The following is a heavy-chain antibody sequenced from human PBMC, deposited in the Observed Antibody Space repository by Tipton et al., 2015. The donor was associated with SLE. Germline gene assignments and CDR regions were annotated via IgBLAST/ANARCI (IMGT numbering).Heavy chain of an antibody. V-gene: IGHV4-31*11. D-gene: IGHD6-6*01. CDR2: IYYSGST. J-gene: IGHJ4*02. CDR1: GGSISSGGYS. Sequence: TLSLTCAVSGGSISSGGYSWSWIRQPLGKGLEWIGYIYYSGSTYYNPSLKSRLTISLDTSKNQFSLKLSSVTAADTAVYYCARDGAARGDFDYWGQGTLVTVSS. CDR3: ARDGAARGDFDY.